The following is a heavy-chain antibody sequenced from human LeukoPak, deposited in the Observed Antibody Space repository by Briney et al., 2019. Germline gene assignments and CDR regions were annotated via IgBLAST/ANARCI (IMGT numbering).Heavy chain of an antibody. J-gene: IGHJ6*04. CDR3: AKVGCSGGSCSDGLDV. D-gene: IGHD2-15*01. V-gene: IGHV3-23*01. Sequence: GGSLRLSCAASGFTFSSYAMSWVRQAPGKGLEWVSAISGSGGSTYYAASVKGRFTISRDNSKNTLYLQMNSLRAEDTAVYYCAKVGCSGGSCSDGLDVWGKGTTVTVSS. CDR2: ISGSGGST. CDR1: GFTFSSYA.